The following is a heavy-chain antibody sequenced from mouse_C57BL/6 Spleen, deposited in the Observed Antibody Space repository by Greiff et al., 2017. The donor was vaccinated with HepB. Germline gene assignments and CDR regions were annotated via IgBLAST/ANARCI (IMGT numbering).Heavy chain of an antibody. J-gene: IGHJ2*01. CDR1: GYTFTSYW. CDR2: IHPNSGST. Sequence: QVQLQQPGAVLVKPGASVKLSCKASGYTFTSYWMHWVKQRPGQGLEWIGMIHPNSGSTNYNEKFKSKATLTVDKSSSTAYMQLSSLTSEDSAVYYCARWKGIYYGNFDYWGQGTTLTVSS. CDR3: ARWKGIYYGNFDY. D-gene: IGHD2-1*01. V-gene: IGHV1-64*01.